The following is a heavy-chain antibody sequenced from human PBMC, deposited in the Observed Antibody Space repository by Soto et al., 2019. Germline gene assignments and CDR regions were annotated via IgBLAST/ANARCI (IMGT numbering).Heavy chain of an antibody. CDR2: IISVFETA. CDR1: GGTFSSYA. CDR3: ASGIPTRVAAEGYFDY. J-gene: IGHJ4*02. D-gene: IGHD6-25*01. V-gene: IGHV1-69*13. Sequence: SVKVSCKASGGTFSSYAISWVRQAPGQGLEWMGGIISVFETANYAQKFQGRVTITADESTSTAYMELSSLRSEDTAVYYCASGIPTRVAAEGYFDYWGQGTLVTVSS.